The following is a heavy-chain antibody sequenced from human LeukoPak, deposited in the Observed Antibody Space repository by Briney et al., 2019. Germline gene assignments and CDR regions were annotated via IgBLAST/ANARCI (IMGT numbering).Heavy chain of an antibody. CDR3: ARGATYAYYQDY. CDR2: IYYSGST. J-gene: IGHJ4*02. D-gene: IGHD1-26*01. CDR1: GGSISSYY. Sequence: SETLSLTFTVSGGSISSYYWSWIRQPPGKGLEWIGYIYYSGSTNYNPSLKSRVTISVDTSKNQFSLKLSSVTAEDTAVYYCARGATYAYYQDYWGQGTLVTVSS. V-gene: IGHV4-59*12.